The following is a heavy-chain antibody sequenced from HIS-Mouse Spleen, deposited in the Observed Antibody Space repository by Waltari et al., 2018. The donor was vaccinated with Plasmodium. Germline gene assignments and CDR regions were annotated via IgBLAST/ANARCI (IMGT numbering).Heavy chain of an antibody. CDR3: ARGYGSGSYLGFDY. Sequence: QLQLQESGPGLVKPSETLSLTCTVSGGSLSSSSYYWGWIRQPPGKGLEWIGSNYYSGSTYYNPSLKSRVTISVDTSKNQFSLKLSSVTAADTAVYYCARGYGSGSYLGFDYWGQGTLVTVSS. CDR1: GGSLSSSSYY. D-gene: IGHD3-10*01. J-gene: IGHJ4*02. V-gene: IGHV4-39*07. CDR2: NYYSGST.